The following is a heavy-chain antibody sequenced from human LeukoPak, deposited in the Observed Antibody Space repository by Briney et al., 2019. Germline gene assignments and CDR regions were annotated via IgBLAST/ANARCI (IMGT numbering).Heavy chain of an antibody. CDR3: ALIRDYDSTAKDY. CDR2: IRSDGSNK. V-gene: IGHV3-30*02. Sequence: GGSLRLSCAASGFTLSNYAMHWVRQAPGKGLEWVAFIRSDGSNKYYADSVKGRFTISRDNSKNTLYLQMTSLRAEDTALYYCALIRDYDSTAKDYWGQGTLVTVSS. CDR1: GFTLSNYA. J-gene: IGHJ4*02. D-gene: IGHD3-22*01.